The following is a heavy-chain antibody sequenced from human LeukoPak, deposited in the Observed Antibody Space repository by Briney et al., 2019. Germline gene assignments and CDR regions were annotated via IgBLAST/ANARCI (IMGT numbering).Heavy chain of an antibody. Sequence: PGGSLRLSCTASGFTFGDYAMSWFRQAPGKGLEWVGFIRSKAYGGTTEYAASVKGRFTISRDDSKSIAYLQMNSLKTEDTAVYYCTSPTTSSGWYYWFDPWGQGTLVTVSS. CDR3: TSPTTSSGWYYWFDP. CDR2: IRSKAYGGTT. CDR1: GFTFGDYA. J-gene: IGHJ5*02. D-gene: IGHD6-19*01. V-gene: IGHV3-49*03.